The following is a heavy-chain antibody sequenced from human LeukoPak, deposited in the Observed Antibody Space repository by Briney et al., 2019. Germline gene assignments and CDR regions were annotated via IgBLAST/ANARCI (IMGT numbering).Heavy chain of an antibody. Sequence: GGSLRLSCPASGFTFSSYAMHWVRQAPGKGLEWVAVISYDGSNKYYADSVKGRFTISGDNSKNTRYLQLNSLRAEDTAVYYCARGFIRGTIWFWELLGAFDIWGQGTMVTVSS. V-gene: IGHV3-30*04. D-gene: IGHD3-10*01. CDR3: ARGFIRGTIWFWELLGAFDI. CDR1: GFTFSSYA. CDR2: ISYDGSNK. J-gene: IGHJ3*02.